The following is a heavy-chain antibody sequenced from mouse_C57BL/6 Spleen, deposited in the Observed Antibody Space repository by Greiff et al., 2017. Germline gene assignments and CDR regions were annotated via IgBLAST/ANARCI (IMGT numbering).Heavy chain of an antibody. V-gene: IGHV1-55*01. D-gene: IGHD1-1*01. CDR2: IYPGSGST. J-gene: IGHJ4*01. Sequence: QVHVKQPGAELVKPGASVKMSCKASGYTFTSYWITWVKQRPGQGLEWIGDIYPGSGSTNYNEKFKCKATLTVDTSSSTAYMQLSSLTSEDSAVYYCARYWSSYGAMGYWGQRASVTVSS. CDR3: ARYWSSYGAMGY. CDR1: GYTFTSYW.